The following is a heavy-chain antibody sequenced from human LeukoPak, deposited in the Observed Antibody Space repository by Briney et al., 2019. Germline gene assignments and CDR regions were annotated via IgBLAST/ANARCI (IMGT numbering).Heavy chain of an antibody. V-gene: IGHV4-4*02. CDR2: IYHSGST. CDR3: ARHRYYGSGSYRY. J-gene: IGHJ4*02. CDR1: GGSISSSNW. D-gene: IGHD3-10*01. Sequence: SETLSLTCAVSGGSISSSNWWSWVRQPPGKGLEWIGEIYHSGSTNYNPSLKSRVTISIDTSKNQFSLKLSSVTAADTAVYYCARHRYYGSGSYRYWGQGTLVTVSS.